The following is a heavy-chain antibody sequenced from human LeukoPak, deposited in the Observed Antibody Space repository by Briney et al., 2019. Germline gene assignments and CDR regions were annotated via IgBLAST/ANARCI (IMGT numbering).Heavy chain of an antibody. Sequence: SETLSLTCAVYGGSFSGYYWSWIRQPPGKGLEWIGEINHSGSTNYNPSLKSRVTISVDTSKNQFSLKLSSVTAADTAVYYCARDVLPRGFDYWGQGTLVTVSS. CDR3: ARDVLPRGFDY. J-gene: IGHJ4*02. CDR2: INHSGST. V-gene: IGHV4-34*01. D-gene: IGHD3-10*01. CDR1: GGSFSGYY.